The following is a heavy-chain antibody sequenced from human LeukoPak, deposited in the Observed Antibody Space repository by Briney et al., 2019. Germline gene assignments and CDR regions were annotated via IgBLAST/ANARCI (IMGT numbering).Heavy chain of an antibody. CDR1: GDSIRSYY. CDR2: ISYSGSS. CDR3: AKSDGSGSYFDS. V-gene: IGHV4-59*01. Sequence: PSETLSLTCTVSGDSIRSYYWNWIRQPPGKGLEWIGYISYSGSSKYSPSLKSRVTMSVDTSKNQFSLKLSSVTAADMAVYYCAKSDGSGSYFDSWGQGTLVTVSS. D-gene: IGHD3-10*01. J-gene: IGHJ4*02.